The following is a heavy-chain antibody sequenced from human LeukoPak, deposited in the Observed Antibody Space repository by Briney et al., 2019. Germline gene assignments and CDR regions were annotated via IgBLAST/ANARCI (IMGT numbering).Heavy chain of an antibody. D-gene: IGHD3-22*01. CDR1: GVTFSSYG. Sequence: PGGSLRLSCAASGVTFSSYGMSWVRQAPGKGLEWVSVISGSGGRTYSADSVKGRFTISRDNSKNTLYLQMNSLRAEDTAVYYCAKDYYDSSGYYGYFDYWGQGTLVTVSS. CDR3: AKDYYDSSGYYGYFDY. V-gene: IGHV3-23*01. CDR2: ISGSGGRT. J-gene: IGHJ4*02.